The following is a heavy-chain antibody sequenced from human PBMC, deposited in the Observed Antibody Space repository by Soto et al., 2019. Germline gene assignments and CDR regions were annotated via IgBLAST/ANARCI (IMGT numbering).Heavy chain of an antibody. CDR3: ARDHSSGYWYFDL. Sequence: QVQLVESGGGVVQPGRSLRLSCAASGFTFSSYVMHWVRQAPGKGLEWVAVIWYDGSNKYYADSVKGRFTISRDNSKNTLYLQMNSLRAEDTAVYYCARDHSSGYWYFDLWGRGTLVTVSS. D-gene: IGHD6-19*01. V-gene: IGHV3-33*01. J-gene: IGHJ2*01. CDR2: IWYDGSNK. CDR1: GFTFSSYV.